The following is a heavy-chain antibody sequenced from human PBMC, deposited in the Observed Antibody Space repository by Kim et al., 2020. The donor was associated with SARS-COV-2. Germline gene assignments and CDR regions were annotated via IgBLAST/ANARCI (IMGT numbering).Heavy chain of an antibody. V-gene: IGHV3-11*06. CDR3: ARDSHRLGYSGYVKSFDY. J-gene: IGHJ4*02. Sequence: KGRVTISRDNAKNSLYLQMNSLRAEDTAVYYCARDSHRLGYSGYVKSFDYWGQGTLVTVSS. D-gene: IGHD5-12*01.